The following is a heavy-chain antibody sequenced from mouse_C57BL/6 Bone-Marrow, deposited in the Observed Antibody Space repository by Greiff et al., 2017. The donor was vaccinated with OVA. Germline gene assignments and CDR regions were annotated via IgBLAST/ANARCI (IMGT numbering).Heavy chain of an antibody. CDR3: ARNYYGKGAMDY. D-gene: IGHD1-1*01. V-gene: IGHV1-82*01. CDR1: GYAFSSSW. J-gene: IGHJ4*01. Sequence: VMLVESGPELVKPGASVKISCKASGYAFSSSWMNWVKQRPGKGLEWIGRIYPGDGDTNYNGKFKGKATLTADKSSSTAYMQLSSLTSEDSAVYFCARNYYGKGAMDYWGQGTSVTVSS. CDR2: IYPGDGDT.